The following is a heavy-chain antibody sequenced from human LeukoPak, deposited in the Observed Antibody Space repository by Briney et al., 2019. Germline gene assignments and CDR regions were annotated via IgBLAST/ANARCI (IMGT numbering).Heavy chain of an antibody. J-gene: IGHJ6*02. D-gene: IGHD7-27*01. Sequence: PSQTLSLTCAISGDSVSSNSAAWNWIRQSPSRGLEWLGRTYYRSKWYNDYAVSVKSRITINPDTSKNRFSLQLNSVTPEDTAVYYCAREAGDPLIYYYYYGMDVWGQGTTVTVSS. V-gene: IGHV6-1*01. CDR3: AREAGDPLIYYYYYGMDV. CDR2: TYYRSKWYN. CDR1: GDSVSSNSAA.